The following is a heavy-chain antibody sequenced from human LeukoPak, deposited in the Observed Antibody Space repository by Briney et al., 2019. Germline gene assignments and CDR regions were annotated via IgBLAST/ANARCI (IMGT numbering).Heavy chain of an antibody. J-gene: IGHJ4*02. CDR2: INPNSGGT. Sequence: ASVKVSCKASGYTFTGYYTHWVRQAPGQGLEWMGRINPNSGGTNYAQKFQGRVTMTRGTSISTAYMEPSRLRSDDTAVCYCAPSSGYGYFDYWGQGTLVTVSS. V-gene: IGHV1-2*06. D-gene: IGHD5-12*01. CDR1: GYTFTGYY. CDR3: APSSGYGYFDY.